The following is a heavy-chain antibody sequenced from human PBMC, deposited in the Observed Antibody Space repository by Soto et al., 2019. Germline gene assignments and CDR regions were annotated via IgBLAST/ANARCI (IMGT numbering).Heavy chain of an antibody. Sequence: SVKVSCKASGFTFTSSAMQWVRQARGQRLEWIGWIVVGSGNTNYAQKFQERVTITRDMSTSTAYMELSSLRSEDTAVYYCAAGYYDILTGYFPIDYWGQGTLVTVSS. CDR3: AAGYYDILTGYFPIDY. J-gene: IGHJ4*02. V-gene: IGHV1-58*02. D-gene: IGHD3-9*01. CDR1: GFTFTSSA. CDR2: IVVGSGNT.